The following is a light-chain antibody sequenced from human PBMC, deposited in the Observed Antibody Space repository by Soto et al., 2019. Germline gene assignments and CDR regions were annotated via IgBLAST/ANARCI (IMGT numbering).Light chain of an antibody. V-gene: IGKV3-15*01. Sequence: ETVMTQSPAALSVSPGDGATVSCRASESVSRNLAWYQQKPGQPPRLLIYGAPIRATGVPARFSGSGSGTEFTLTISSLQSEDSAVSSCQQYNNSPRTFGQGTKVDIK. CDR3: QQYNNSPRT. J-gene: IGKJ1*01. CDR1: ESVSRN. CDR2: GAP.